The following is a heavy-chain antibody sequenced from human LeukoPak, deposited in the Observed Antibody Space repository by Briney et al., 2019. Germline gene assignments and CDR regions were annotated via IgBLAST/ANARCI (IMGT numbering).Heavy chain of an antibody. V-gene: IGHV1-18*01. CDR3: ATLDYYDSSGYPLVYGMDV. CDR1: GYTFTSYG. CDR2: ISAYNGNT. Sequence: ASVKVSCKTSGYTFTSYGVSWVRQAPGQGLEWMGWISAYNGNTNYAQKLQGRVTMTTDTSTSTAYMELRSLRSDDTAVYYCATLDYYDSSGYPLVYGMDVWGQGTTVTVSS. J-gene: IGHJ6*02. D-gene: IGHD3-22*01.